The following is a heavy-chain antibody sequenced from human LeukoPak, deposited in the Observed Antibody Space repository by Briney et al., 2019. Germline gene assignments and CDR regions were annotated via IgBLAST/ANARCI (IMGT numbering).Heavy chain of an antibody. V-gene: IGHV3-7*04. CDR3: ARDHLGYSFDY. J-gene: IGHJ4*02. CDR1: GFTFSSYW. CDR2: INEDGSEK. Sequence: GGSLRLSCAASGFTFSSYWVSWVRQAPGKGLEWLANINEDGSEKYYVDSVKGRFTISRDNAKNSLDLQMNSLRADDTAVYYCARDHLGYSFDYWGQGTLVTVSS.